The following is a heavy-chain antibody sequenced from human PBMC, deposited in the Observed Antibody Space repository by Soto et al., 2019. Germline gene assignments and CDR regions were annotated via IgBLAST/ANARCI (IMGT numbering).Heavy chain of an antibody. Sequence: QVQLQESGPGLVKPSETLSLTCTVSGGSISGGVHSWSWIRQPPWKGLEWIGHIFDSGSTYYNPSLKSRLTISVDTSKNQFSLRLSSVTAADTAVYYCARDIMPLTNDWYFDLWGRGTRVTVSS. V-gene: IGHV4-30-4*01. CDR1: GGSISGGVHS. CDR2: IFDSGST. CDR3: ARDIMPLTNDWYFDL. J-gene: IGHJ2*01. D-gene: IGHD2-8*01.